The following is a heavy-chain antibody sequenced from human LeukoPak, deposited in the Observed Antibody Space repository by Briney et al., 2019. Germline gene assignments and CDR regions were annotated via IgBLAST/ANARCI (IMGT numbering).Heavy chain of an antibody. CDR1: GFTVSSNY. Sequence: PGGSLRLSCAASGFTVSSNYMSWVRQAPGKGLEWVAVIYSGGSTYYADSVKGRFTISRDNSKNALYLQMNSLRAEDTAVYYCAREIAVAGTGNFDYWGQGTLVTVSS. J-gene: IGHJ4*02. D-gene: IGHD6-19*01. CDR2: IYSGGST. CDR3: AREIAVAGTGNFDY. V-gene: IGHV3-66*01.